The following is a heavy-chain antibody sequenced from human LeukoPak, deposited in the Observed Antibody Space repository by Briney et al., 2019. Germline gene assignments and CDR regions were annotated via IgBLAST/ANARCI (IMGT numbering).Heavy chain of an antibody. CDR2: INHSGST. J-gene: IGHJ4*02. CDR3: ARGSSGWYSPFDY. Sequence: SETLSLTCAVYGGSFSGYYWSWIRQPPGKGLEWIGEINHSGSTNYNPSLKSRVTISVDTSKNQFSLKLSSVTAADTAVYYCARGSSGWYSPFDYWGQGTLVTVSS. CDR1: GGSFSGYY. D-gene: IGHD6-19*01. V-gene: IGHV4-34*01.